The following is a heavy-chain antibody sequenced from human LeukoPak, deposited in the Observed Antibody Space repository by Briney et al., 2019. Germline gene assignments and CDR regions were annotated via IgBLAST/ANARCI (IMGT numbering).Heavy chain of an antibody. CDR3: ARRDISSGWSFDY. V-gene: IGHV4-61*09. Sequence: SETLSLTCTVSGGSISSSSYYWGWIRQPAGKGLEWIGQIHTSGSTNYNPPLKSRVSMSIDTTEDQVSLTIRSVTAADTAFYYCARRDISSGWSFDYWGQGTLVTVSS. CDR1: GGSISSSSYY. J-gene: IGHJ4*02. D-gene: IGHD6-19*01. CDR2: IHTSGST.